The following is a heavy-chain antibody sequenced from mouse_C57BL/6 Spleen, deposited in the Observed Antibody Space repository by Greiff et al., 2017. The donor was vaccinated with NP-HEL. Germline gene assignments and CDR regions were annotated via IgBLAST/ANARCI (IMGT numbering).Heavy chain of an antibody. CDR2: ISSGSSTI. D-gene: IGHD2-4*01. CDR3: AICDYDGGFAY. CDR1: GFTFSDYG. J-gene: IGHJ3*01. V-gene: IGHV5-17*01. Sequence: EVHLVESGGGLVKPGGSLKLSCAASGFTFSDYGMHWVRQAPEKGLEWVAYISSGSSTIYYADTVKGRFTISRDNAKNTLFLQMTSLRSEDTAMYYCAICDYDGGFAYWGQGTLVTVSA.